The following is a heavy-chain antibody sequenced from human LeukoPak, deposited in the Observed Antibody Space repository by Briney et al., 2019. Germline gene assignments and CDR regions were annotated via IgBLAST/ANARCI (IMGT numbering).Heavy chain of an antibody. CDR2: ISSSGNYI. Sequence: GGSLRLSCAASGFTFSSYSMNWVRQAPGKGLEWVSSISSSGNYIYYADSVKGRFTISRDNAKNSLYLQMNSLRAEDTAVYYRARDPMTGSFDYWGQGTLVTVSS. CDR3: ARDPMTGSFDY. CDR1: GFTFSSYS. D-gene: IGHD3-9*01. V-gene: IGHV3-21*01. J-gene: IGHJ4*02.